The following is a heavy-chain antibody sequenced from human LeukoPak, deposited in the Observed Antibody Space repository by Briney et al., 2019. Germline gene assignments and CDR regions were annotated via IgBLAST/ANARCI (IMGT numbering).Heavy chain of an antibody. CDR2: SRNKANGHTT. CDR1: GFTLSDQY. Sequence: GGSLRLSCAASGFTLSDQYMDWVRQAPGKGLEWIGRSRNKANGHTTEYAASVQGRFTISRDDSGNLMYLQLNSLKIEDTAAYFCSRDGGKRGNSAFDIWGQGTEVTVSA. CDR3: SRDGGKRGNSAFDI. V-gene: IGHV3-72*01. J-gene: IGHJ3*02. D-gene: IGHD4-23*01.